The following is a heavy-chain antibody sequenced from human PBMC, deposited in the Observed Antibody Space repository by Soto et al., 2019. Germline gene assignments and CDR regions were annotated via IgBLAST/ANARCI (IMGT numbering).Heavy chain of an antibody. V-gene: IGHV3-30*18. CDR1: GFSFSAYG. J-gene: IGHJ3*02. CDR2: ILYDGGNK. CDR3: AKAQGYFSGWYELPWVAFDI. Sequence: QVQLVESGGGVVQPGRSLRLSCAASGFSFSAYGMHWVRQAPGKGLQWVAAILYDGGNKYYADSVKGRFTISRDNSKNTLYLQENRLRVEDTAVYYCAKAQGYFSGWYELPWVAFDIWGQGTMVTVSS. D-gene: IGHD6-19*01.